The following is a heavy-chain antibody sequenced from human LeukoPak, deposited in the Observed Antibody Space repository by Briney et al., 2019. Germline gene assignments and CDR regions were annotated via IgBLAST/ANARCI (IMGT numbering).Heavy chain of an antibody. V-gene: IGHV3-7*01. D-gene: IGHD2-2*01. Sequence: QAGGSLRLSCAASGFTFSSYWMSWVRQAPGKGLEWVANIKQDGSEKYYVDSVKGRFTISRGNAKNSLYLQMNSLRAEDTAVYYCAREEDIVVVPGSPFDYWGQGTLVTVSS. J-gene: IGHJ4*02. CDR3: AREEDIVVVPGSPFDY. CDR2: IKQDGSEK. CDR1: GFTFSSYW.